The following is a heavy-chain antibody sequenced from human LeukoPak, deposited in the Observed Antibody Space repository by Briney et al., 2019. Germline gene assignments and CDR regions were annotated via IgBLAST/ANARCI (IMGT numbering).Heavy chain of an antibody. D-gene: IGHD6-13*01. CDR1: GFAFYSYT. V-gene: IGHV3-21*01. Sequence: GGSLRLSCEASGFAFYSYTINWVRQAPGKGLEWVSSISSASSYIYYADSVKGRFTISRDNAKNSLYLQMNSLRAEDTAVYYCARLRSSWYPYYYYYGMDVWGQGTTVTVSS. CDR3: ARLRSSWYPYYYYYGMDV. J-gene: IGHJ6*02. CDR2: ISSASSYI.